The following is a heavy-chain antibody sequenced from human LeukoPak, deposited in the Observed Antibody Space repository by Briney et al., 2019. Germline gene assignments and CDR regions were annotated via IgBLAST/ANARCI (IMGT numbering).Heavy chain of an antibody. Sequence: GESLRLSCAASGFTFSRTWMSWVRQAPGKGLEWVANINGDGSEEYHLDSVKGRFTISRSNARNSLYLQMNSLRAEDTAVYYCARDPDSDNAWGWFDSWGQGAVVTVSS. CDR2: INGDGSEE. V-gene: IGHV3-7*01. J-gene: IGHJ5*01. CDR1: GFTFSRTW. CDR3: ARDPDSDNAWGWFDS. D-gene: IGHD3-16*01.